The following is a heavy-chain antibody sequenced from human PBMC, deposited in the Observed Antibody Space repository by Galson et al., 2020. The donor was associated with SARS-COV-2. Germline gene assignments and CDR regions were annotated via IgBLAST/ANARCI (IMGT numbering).Heavy chain of an antibody. CDR3: AKRPKVFEIWPYGMDV. J-gene: IGHJ6*02. CDR1: GFTFSNYG. CDR2: ISYEGSNK. Sequence: GSLRLSCAASGFTFSNYGMHWVRQAPGKGLEWVAVISYEGSNKYYADSVRGRFFISRDNSKNTLYLQMDSLRAEDTAVYYCAKRPKVFEIWPYGMDVWGQGTTVTVSS. D-gene: IGHD3-10*02. V-gene: IGHV3-30*18.